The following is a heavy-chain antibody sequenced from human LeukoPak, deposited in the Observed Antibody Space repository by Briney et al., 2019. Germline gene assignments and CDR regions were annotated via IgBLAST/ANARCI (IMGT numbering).Heavy chain of an antibody. CDR1: GYTFTSYG. V-gene: IGHV1-2*02. Sequence: ASVKVSCKASGYTFTSYGISWVRQAPGQGLEWMGWINPNSGGTNYAQKFQGRVTMTRDTSISTAYMELSRLRSDDTAVYYCARDPEAGDWFDPWGQGTLVTVSS. J-gene: IGHJ5*02. CDR3: ARDPEAGDWFDP. CDR2: INPNSGGT. D-gene: IGHD3-10*01.